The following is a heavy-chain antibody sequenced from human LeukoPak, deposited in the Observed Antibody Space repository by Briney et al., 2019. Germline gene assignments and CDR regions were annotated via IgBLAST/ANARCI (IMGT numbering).Heavy chain of an antibody. V-gene: IGHV4-59*01. D-gene: IGHD6-6*01. CDR3: ARSDRGSSQPRPHY. J-gene: IGHJ4*02. CDR2: IYYSGST. CDR1: GGSISSYY. Sequence: SETLSLTCTVSGGSISSYYWSWIRQPPGKGLEWIGYIYYSGSTNYNPSLKSRVTISVDTSKNQFSLKLSSVTAADTAVYYCARSDRGSSQPRPHYWGQGTLVTVSS.